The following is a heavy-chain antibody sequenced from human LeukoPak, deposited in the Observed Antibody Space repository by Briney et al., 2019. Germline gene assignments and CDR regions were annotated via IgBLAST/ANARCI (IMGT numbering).Heavy chain of an antibody. Sequence: GGSLRLSCAASGFTFSSYWMTWVRQAPGKGLGGVANINDDGSDANYVDSVKGQFTVSRDNAKNSLYLQLNSLRAEDTAVYYCARIKYSSSWHFDLWGQGTLVTVSS. CDR2: INDDGSDA. CDR1: GFTFSSYW. J-gene: IGHJ4*02. CDR3: ARIKYSSSWHFDL. D-gene: IGHD6-13*01. V-gene: IGHV3-7*01.